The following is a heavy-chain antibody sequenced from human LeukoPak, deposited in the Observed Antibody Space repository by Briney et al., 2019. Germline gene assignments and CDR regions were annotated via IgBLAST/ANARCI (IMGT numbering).Heavy chain of an antibody. V-gene: IGHV4-30-2*01. CDR2: IYHSGST. CDR1: GGSISSGGYY. CDR3: ARGSTGGRVAAAGDFDY. D-gene: IGHD6-13*01. J-gene: IGHJ4*02. Sequence: SETLSLTCTVSGGSISSGGYYWSWIRQPPGKGLEWIGYIYHSGSTYYNPSLKSRVTISVDRSKNQFSLKLSSVTAADTAVYYCARGSTGGRVAAAGDFDYWGQGTLVTVSS.